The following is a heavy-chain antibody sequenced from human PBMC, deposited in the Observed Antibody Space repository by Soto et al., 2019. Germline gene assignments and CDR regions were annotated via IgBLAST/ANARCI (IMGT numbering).Heavy chain of an antibody. Sequence: PGGSLRLSCAASGFTFSDYYMSWIRQAPGKGLEWVSYISSSGSTIYYADSVKGRFTISRDNAKNSLYLQMNSLRAEATAVYYCARAGEVPAATDYSGYYYYGMDVWGQGTTVTVSS. CDR2: ISSSGSTI. CDR3: ARAGEVPAATDYSGYYYYGMDV. V-gene: IGHV3-11*01. CDR1: GFTFSDYY. D-gene: IGHD2-2*01. J-gene: IGHJ6*02.